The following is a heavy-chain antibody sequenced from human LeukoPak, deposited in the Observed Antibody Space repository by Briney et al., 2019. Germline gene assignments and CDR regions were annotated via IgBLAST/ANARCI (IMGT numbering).Heavy chain of an antibody. D-gene: IGHD1-14*01. Sequence: GGSLRLSCAASGFTFSTYSMNWVRQAPGKVLEWVSYISSNSSTIFYADSVKGRFTLSRDNARNSLYLQMNSLRAEDTAVYYCARDGIMDYWGQGTLVTVSS. CDR1: GFTFSTYS. V-gene: IGHV3-48*04. J-gene: IGHJ4*02. CDR3: ARDGIMDY. CDR2: ISSNSSTI.